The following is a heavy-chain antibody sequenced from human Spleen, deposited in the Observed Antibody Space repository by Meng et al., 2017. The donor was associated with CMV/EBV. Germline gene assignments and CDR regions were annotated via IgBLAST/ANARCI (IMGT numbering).Heavy chain of an antibody. V-gene: IGHV3-30-3*01. CDR2: ISYDGSNK. J-gene: IGHJ5*02. CDR1: GFTFSSYA. CDR3: AGGNWFDP. Sequence: SLRLSCAASGFTFSSYAMSWVRQAPGKGLEWVAVISYDGSNKYYADSVKGRFTISRDNSKNTLYLQMNSLRAEDTAVYYCAGGNWFDPWGQGTLVTVSS.